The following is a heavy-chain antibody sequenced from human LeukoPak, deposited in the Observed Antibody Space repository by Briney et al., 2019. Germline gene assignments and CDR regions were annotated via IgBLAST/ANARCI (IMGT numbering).Heavy chain of an antibody. J-gene: IGHJ4*02. CDR3: ARDPSNSGYDYLYYFDY. V-gene: IGHV1-2*02. CDR2: INPDNGGT. CDR1: GYTFTSYY. D-gene: IGHD5-12*01. Sequence: GASVKVSCTASGYTFTSYYMHWVRQAPGQGIEWMGWINPDNGGTNHAQKFQGRVTMTRDMSISTAYMELSGLRSDDTAVYYCARDPSNSGYDYLYYFDYWGQGTLVTVSS.